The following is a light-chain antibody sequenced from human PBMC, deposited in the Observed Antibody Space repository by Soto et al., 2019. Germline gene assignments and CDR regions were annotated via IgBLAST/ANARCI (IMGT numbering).Light chain of an antibody. J-gene: IGKJ5*01. CDR1: QGINSY. CDR2: AAS. V-gene: IGKV1-9*01. Sequence: DIQLTQSPSFLSASVGDRVTITCRASQGINSYLVWYKLKPGTAPKLRIYAASTLQSGVPSRVSGSGSGTEFTLTSSSLQPEDFATYYCQQLSSYPSTFGQGTRLEIK. CDR3: QQLSSYPST.